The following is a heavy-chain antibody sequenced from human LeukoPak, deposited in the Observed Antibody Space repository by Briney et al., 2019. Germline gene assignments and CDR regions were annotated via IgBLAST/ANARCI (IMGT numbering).Heavy chain of an antibody. Sequence: GGSLRLSCAASGFTFSSYGMHWVRQAPGKGLEWVAIIWYDGSNKYYADSVKGRFTISRDNSKNTLYLQMNSLRAEDTAVYYCAKVICGGDCYSIPDYWGQGTLVTVSS. D-gene: IGHD2-21*02. CDR2: IWYDGSNK. J-gene: IGHJ4*02. CDR1: GFTFSSYG. V-gene: IGHV3-33*06. CDR3: AKVICGGDCYSIPDY.